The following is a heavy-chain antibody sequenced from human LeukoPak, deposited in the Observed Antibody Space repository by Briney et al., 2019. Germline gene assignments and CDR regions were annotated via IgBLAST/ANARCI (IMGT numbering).Heavy chain of an antibody. J-gene: IGHJ6*03. V-gene: IGHV3-20*04. CDR3: ARAWEPYYYYYMDV. CDR2: INWNGGST. CDR1: GFTFDDYG. Sequence: GGSLRLSCAAPGFTFDDYGMSWVRHAPGKGLEWVSGINWNGGSTGYADSVKGRFTISSDNAKNSLYLQMNSLRAEDTALYYCARAWEPYYYYYMDVWGKGTTVTVSS. D-gene: IGHD1-14*01.